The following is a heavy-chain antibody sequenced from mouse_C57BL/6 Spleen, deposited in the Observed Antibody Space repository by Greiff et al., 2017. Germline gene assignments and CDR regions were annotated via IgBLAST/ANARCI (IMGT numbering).Heavy chain of an antibody. V-gene: IGHV5-15*01. CDR1: GFTFSDYG. CDR3: ARSHDSSYGYFDV. Sequence: EVQLVESGGGLVQPGGSLKLSCAASGFTFSDYGMAWVRQAPRKGPEWVAFISNLAYSIYYADTVTGRFTISRENAKNTLYLEMSRLKSEDTAMYYCARSHDSSYGYFDVWGTGTTVTVSS. J-gene: IGHJ1*03. D-gene: IGHD1-1*01. CDR2: ISNLAYSI.